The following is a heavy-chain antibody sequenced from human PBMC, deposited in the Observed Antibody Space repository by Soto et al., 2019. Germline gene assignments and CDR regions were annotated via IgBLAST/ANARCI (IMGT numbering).Heavy chain of an antibody. D-gene: IGHD6-13*01. CDR2: INAGNGNT. CDR1: GYTFTSHA. Sequence: QVQLVQSGAEEKKPGASVKVSCKASGYTFTSHAMHWVRQAPGQRLEWMGWINAGNGNTKYSQKFQGRVTITTDTSARTAYMELSSLRSEDTAVDYCARDGIAAAGTSWFDPWGQGTLVTVSS. CDR3: ARDGIAAAGTSWFDP. V-gene: IGHV1-3*05. J-gene: IGHJ5*02.